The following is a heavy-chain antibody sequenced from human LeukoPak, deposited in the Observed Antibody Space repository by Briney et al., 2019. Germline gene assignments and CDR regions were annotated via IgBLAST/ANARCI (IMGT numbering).Heavy chain of an antibody. V-gene: IGHV1-2*04. D-gene: IGHD2-15*01. CDR2: INPNSGGT. CDR3: ATGYCSGGSCYSGLVH. J-gene: IGHJ4*02. CDR1: RYTFTGYY. Sequence: GASVKVSCKDSRYTFTGYYMHWVRQAPGQGLEWMGWINPNSGGTNYAQKFQGWVTMTRDTSISTAYMELSRLRSDDTAVYYCATGYCSGGSCYSGLVHWGQGTLVTVSS.